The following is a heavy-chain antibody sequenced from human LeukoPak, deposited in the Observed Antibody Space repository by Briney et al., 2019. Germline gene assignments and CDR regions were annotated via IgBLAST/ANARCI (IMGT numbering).Heavy chain of an antibody. V-gene: IGHV3-30*18. Sequence: PGGSLRLSCAASGFTFSNFGMHWVRQAPGKGLEWVAVISYDGKNEYYTDSVKGRFTISRDNAKNTLYLQMNSLRAEDTAVYYCAKDLPAIFGVVNRLWGQGTLVTVSS. D-gene: IGHD3-3*01. CDR1: GFTFSNFG. CDR2: ISYDGKNE. CDR3: AKDLPAIFGVVNRL. J-gene: IGHJ4*02.